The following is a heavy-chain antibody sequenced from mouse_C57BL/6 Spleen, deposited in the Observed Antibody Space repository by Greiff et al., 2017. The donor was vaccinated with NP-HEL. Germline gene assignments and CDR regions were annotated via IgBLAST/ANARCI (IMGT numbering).Heavy chain of an antibody. J-gene: IGHJ1*03. CDR1: GYTFTSYT. D-gene: IGHD3-3*01. V-gene: IGHV1-4*01. CDR3: ARGGLYWYFDV. Sequence: VQLQQPGAELARPGASVKMSCKASGYTFTSYTLHWVKQRPGQGLEWIGYINPSSGYTKYNQKFKDKATLTADKSSSTAYMQLSSLTSEDSAVYYCARGGLYWYFDVWGTGTTVTVSS. CDR2: INPSSGYT.